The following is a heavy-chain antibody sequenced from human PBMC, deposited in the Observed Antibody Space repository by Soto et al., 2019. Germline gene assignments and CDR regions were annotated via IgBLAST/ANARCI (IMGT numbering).Heavy chain of an antibody. J-gene: IGHJ6*02. D-gene: IGHD3-3*01. CDR3: ARGSPFWSDYYSHYGMDV. CDR2: INHSGST. Sequence: QVQLQQWGAGLLKPSETLSLTCAVYGGSFSGYYWSWIRQPPGKGLEWIGEINHSGSTNYNPSLKSRVTISVDTSKNQFSLKLSSVTAADTAVYYCARGSPFWSDYYSHYGMDVWGQGTTVTVSS. V-gene: IGHV4-34*01. CDR1: GGSFSGYY.